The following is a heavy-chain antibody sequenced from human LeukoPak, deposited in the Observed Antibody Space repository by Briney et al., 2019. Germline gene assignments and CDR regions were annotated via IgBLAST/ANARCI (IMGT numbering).Heavy chain of an antibody. CDR1: GGYISSGGYS. D-gene: IGHD2-15*01. CDR2: LYHSGST. CDR3: ARGGRDFATSFDP. Sequence: SQTLSLTCAVSGGYISSGGYSWGWIRQPPGKGLEWIGYLYHSGSTYYNPSLKSRVTISVDRSKNQFSLKLSSVTAADTAVYYCARGGRDFATSFDPWGQGTLVTVSS. J-gene: IGHJ5*02. V-gene: IGHV4-30-2*01.